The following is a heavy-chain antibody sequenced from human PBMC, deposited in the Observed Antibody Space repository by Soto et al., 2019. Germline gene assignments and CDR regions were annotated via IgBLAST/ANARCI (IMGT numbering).Heavy chain of an antibody. CDR1: GYSFTGHY. Sequence: QVQLVQSGAEVKPPGASVKVSCKASGYSFTGHYRHWVRQVSGKRLEFLGWLKPDNGGTYYAPKFQGRVTFTRDTSTSTAYMELSGLNSDDSADYYCARDLCPLGSGSPCPTYGMDLWGQGTTVAVSS. D-gene: IGHD3-10*01. V-gene: IGHV1-2*02. J-gene: IGHJ6*02. CDR2: LKPDNGGT. CDR3: ARDLCPLGSGSPCPTYGMDL.